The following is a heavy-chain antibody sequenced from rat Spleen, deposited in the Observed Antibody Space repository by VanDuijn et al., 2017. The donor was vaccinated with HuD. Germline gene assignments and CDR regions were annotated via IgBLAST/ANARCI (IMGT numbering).Heavy chain of an antibody. V-gene: IGHV3-1*01. Sequence: EVQLQESGPGLVKPSQSLTLTCSVTGYSITNNYWGWIRKFPGNKMEWMGYITYSGSTSYNPSLKSRISITRDTSKNQFFLQLNSVTTEDTATHYCARSGTNPGWYFDFWGPGTMVTVSS. D-gene: IGHD3-4*01. CDR2: ITYSGST. J-gene: IGHJ1*01. CDR3: ARSGTNPGWYFDF. CDR1: GYSITNNY.